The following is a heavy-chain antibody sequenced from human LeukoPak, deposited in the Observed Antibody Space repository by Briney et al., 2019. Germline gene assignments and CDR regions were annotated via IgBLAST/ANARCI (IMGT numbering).Heavy chain of an antibody. CDR1: GFNFDDYA. J-gene: IGHJ6*04. V-gene: IGHV3-9*01. CDR2: ISWNSDSI. CDR3: ARLYCSSASCYAMDV. D-gene: IGHD2-2*01. Sequence: GRSLRLSCAASGFNFDDYAMHWVRQAPGKGLEWVSGISWNSDSIGYADSVRGRFTISRDNAKNSLYLQMNSLRAEDTAVYYCARLYCSSASCYAMDVWGKGTTVTISS.